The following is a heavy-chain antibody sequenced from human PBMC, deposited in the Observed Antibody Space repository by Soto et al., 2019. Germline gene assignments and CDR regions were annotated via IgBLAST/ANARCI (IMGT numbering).Heavy chain of an antibody. J-gene: IGHJ4*02. D-gene: IGHD2-15*01. CDR1: GFTFSNNG. V-gene: IGHV3-30*03. Sequence: QVQLVESGGGAVQPGRSLRLSCAASGFTFSNNGIHWVRQAPGKGLEWVAVISSDGINKYYADSVKGRSTISRDNPKNTLSLQMNSLRVEDTAVYYCAMDLYGGSSRFDYWGQGTLVTVSS. CDR2: ISSDGINK. CDR3: AMDLYGGSSRFDY.